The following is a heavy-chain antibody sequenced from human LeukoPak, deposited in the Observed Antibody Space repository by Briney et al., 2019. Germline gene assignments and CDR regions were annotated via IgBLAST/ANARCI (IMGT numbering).Heavy chain of an antibody. CDR3: AKVSSSSWSAFDY. CDR2: ISYDGSNK. D-gene: IGHD6-13*01. CDR1: GFTFSSYG. J-gene: IGHJ4*02. Sequence: GGSLRLSCVASGFTFSSYGMHWVRQAPGKGLEWVAVISYDGSNKYYADSVKGRFTISRDNSKNTLYLQMNSLRAEDTAVYYCAKVSSSSWSAFDYWGQGTLVTVSS. V-gene: IGHV3-30*18.